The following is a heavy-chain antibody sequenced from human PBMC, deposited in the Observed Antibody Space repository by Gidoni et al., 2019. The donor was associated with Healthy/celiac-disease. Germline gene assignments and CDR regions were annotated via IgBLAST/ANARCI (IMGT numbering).Heavy chain of an antibody. CDR2: ISSSSSYI. D-gene: IGHD6-19*01. J-gene: IGHJ6*02. CDR3: ARDRGIAVGTYGMDV. V-gene: IGHV3-21*01. CDR1: GFTFSSYS. Sequence: EVQLVESGGGLVKPGGSLRLSCAASGFTFSSYSMNWVRQAPGKGLEWVSSISSSSSYIYYADSVKGRFTISRDNAKNSLYLQMNSLRAEDTAVYYCARDRGIAVGTYGMDVWGQGTTVTVSS.